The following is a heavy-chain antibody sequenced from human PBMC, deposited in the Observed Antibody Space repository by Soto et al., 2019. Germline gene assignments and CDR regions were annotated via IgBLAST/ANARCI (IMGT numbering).Heavy chain of an antibody. CDR3: ARRFFDY. CDR2: IYDSGRT. Sequence: SETLSLTCAVSGGSISSGGYSWSWIRQPPGKGLEWIGEIYDSGRTNYNPSLKSRVSISVDKSKNQFSLNLSSVTAADTAVYYCARRFFDYWGQGTLVTVSS. CDR1: GGSISSGGYS. J-gene: IGHJ4*02. V-gene: IGHV4-30-2*01.